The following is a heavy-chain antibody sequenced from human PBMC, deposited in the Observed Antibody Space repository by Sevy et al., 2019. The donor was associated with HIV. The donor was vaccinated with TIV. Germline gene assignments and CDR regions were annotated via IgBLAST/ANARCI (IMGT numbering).Heavy chain of an antibody. CDR2: IISSSSYI. D-gene: IGHD1-7*01. J-gene: IGHJ3*02. V-gene: IGHV3-21*01. CDR3: ARDSHIIWNYWGRAFDI. CDR1: GFTFSSYS. Sequence: GGSLRLSCAASGFTFSSYSMNWVRQAPGKGLEWVSSIISSSSYIYYADSVKGRFTISRDNAKNSLYLKMNSLRAEDTAVYYCARDSHIIWNYWGRAFDIWGQGTMVTVSS.